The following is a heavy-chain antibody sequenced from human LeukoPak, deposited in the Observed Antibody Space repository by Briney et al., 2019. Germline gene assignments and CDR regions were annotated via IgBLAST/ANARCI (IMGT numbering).Heavy chain of an antibody. V-gene: IGHV4-30-4*01. Sequence: SQTLSLTCTVSGGSISSGDYYWSWIRQPPGKGLEWIGYIYYSGSTYYNPSLKSRVTISVDMSKTQFSLKLSSVTAADTAVYYCARDVPYYGSGSHFDYWGQGTLVTVSS. CDR2: IYYSGST. J-gene: IGHJ4*02. CDR3: ARDVPYYGSGSHFDY. CDR1: GGSISSGDYY. D-gene: IGHD3-10*01.